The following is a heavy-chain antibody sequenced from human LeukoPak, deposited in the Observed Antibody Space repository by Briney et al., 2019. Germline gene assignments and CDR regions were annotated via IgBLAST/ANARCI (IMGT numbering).Heavy chain of an antibody. V-gene: IGHV1-18*01. CDR3: ARSGDYDFWSGYPYYFDY. CDR2: ISAYNGNT. Sequence: ASVKVSCKASRYTFSNYDINWVRQATGQGLEWMGWISAYNGNTNYAQKLQGRVTMTTDTSTSTAYMELRSLRSDDTAVYYCARSGDYDFWSGYPYYFDYWGQGTLVTVSS. D-gene: IGHD3-3*01. J-gene: IGHJ4*02. CDR1: RYTFSNYD.